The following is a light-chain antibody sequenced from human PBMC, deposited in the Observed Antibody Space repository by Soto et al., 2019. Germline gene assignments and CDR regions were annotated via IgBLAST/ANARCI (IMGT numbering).Light chain of an antibody. CDR2: SAS. J-gene: IGKJ4*02. CDR3: QHYYDWPDA. Sequence: EILMTQSPATLSVCPRGRVTTSFMASQNIASSLAWYQQIPGQPPRLLFYSASTRASEVPARFSGSGSGTEFTLTISSLQSEDFAVYYCQHYYDWPDAFGGGTKVDIK. CDR1: QNIASS. V-gene: IGKV3-15*01.